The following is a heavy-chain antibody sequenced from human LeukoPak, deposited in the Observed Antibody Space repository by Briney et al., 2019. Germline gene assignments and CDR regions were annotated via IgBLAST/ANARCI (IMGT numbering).Heavy chain of an antibody. D-gene: IGHD5-18*01. CDR3: ASSYSGITALPVENV. V-gene: IGHV4-39*07. Sequence: PSETLSLTCTVSGGSISSSGYYWGWIRQPPGKGLEWIGSMYYSGSTYYNPSLKSRVTISVDTSKNHFSLKLSSVTAADTAVYYCASSYSGITALPVENVWGQGTPVTVSS. CDR2: MYYSGST. CDR1: GGSISSSGYY. J-gene: IGHJ6*02.